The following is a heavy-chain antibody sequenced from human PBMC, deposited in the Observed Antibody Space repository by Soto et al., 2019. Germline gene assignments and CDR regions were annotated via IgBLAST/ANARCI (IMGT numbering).Heavy chain of an antibody. CDR1: GGSISSSNYY. CDR2: MYYRGST. J-gene: IGHJ4*02. D-gene: IGHD3-10*01. Sequence: QLQLQESGPGLVKPSETLSLTCTVSGGSISSSNYYWGWIRQPPGKGLEWIGSMYYRGSTYYNPSLKSRLTISGDTSKNQFSLKLSSVTAADTAVYYCARQEEYYGSGSYFDYWGRGTLVTVSS. CDR3: ARQEEYYGSGSYFDY. V-gene: IGHV4-39*01.